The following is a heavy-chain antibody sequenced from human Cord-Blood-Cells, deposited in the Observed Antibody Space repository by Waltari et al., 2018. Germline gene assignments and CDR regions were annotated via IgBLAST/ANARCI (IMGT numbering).Heavy chain of an antibody. CDR3: ARDLRSLPGYGMDV. J-gene: IGHJ6*02. Sequence: VQLVETGGGLFQPGGLLRLVWSALGFTASSTYISWVRQAPGKGLAWVPVIYSGGSTYHADSVKRRFTISRDNTKNTINLQMHSLRAEDTAVYYCARDLRSLPGYGMDVWGQGTKVTVSS. CDR1: GFTASSTY. V-gene: IGHV3-53*02. D-gene: IGHD3-16*01. CDR2: IYSGGST.